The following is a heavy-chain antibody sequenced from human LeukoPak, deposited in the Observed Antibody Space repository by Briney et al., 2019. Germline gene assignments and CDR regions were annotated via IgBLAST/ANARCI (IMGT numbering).Heavy chain of an antibody. J-gene: IGHJ5*02. Sequence: ASVKVSCKASGYTFTGYYMHWVRQAPGQGLEWMGWINPNSGDTNYAQKFQGRVTMTRDTSISTAYMELSRLTSDDTAMYYCARHRTSGYNWFDPWGQGTLVTVSS. CDR1: GYTFTGYY. CDR3: ARHRTSGYNWFDP. CDR2: INPNSGDT. V-gene: IGHV1-2*02. D-gene: IGHD3-22*01.